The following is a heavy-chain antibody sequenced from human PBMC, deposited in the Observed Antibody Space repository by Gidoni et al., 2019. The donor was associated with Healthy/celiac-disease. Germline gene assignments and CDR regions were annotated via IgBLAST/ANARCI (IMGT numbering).Heavy chain of an antibody. CDR2: IKQDGSEK. CDR3: ARGITIFGVVSPLATGAFDI. D-gene: IGHD3-3*01. CDR1: GFTFSSYW. Sequence: EVQLVESGGGLVQPGGSLRLSCAASGFTFSSYWMSWVRQAPGKGLEWVANIKQDGSEKYYVDSVKGRFTISRDNAKNSLYLQMNSLRAEDTAVYYCARGITIFGVVSPLATGAFDIWGQGTMVTVSS. J-gene: IGHJ3*02. V-gene: IGHV3-7*04.